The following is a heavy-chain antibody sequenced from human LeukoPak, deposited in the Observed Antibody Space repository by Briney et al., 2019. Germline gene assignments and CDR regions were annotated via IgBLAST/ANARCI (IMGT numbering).Heavy chain of an antibody. CDR3: ARGRGYSSSYTWFDP. CDR1: GFTFSSYG. J-gene: IGHJ5*02. D-gene: IGHD6-6*01. V-gene: IGHV3-30*02. CDR2: IRHDGSNK. Sequence: GGSLRLSCAASGFTFSSYGIHWVRQAPGKGLEWVAFIRHDGSNKYFADSVKGRFTISRDNSKNTLYLQMNSLRAEDTAVYYCARGRGYSSSYTWFDPWGQGTLVTVSS.